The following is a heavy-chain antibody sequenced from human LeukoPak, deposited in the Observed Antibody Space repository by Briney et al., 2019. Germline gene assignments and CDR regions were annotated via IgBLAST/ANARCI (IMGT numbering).Heavy chain of an antibody. J-gene: IGHJ6*03. Sequence: GGSLRLSCEASQFTFSRFAMSWIRQAPGTGLEWVSTLSGSGTDTYYADSVKGRFTTSRDNSKDTLYLQMDKLRADDTAVYYCAKHLGSHSFLFYYMDVWGTGTSVIVSS. CDR1: QFTFSRFA. D-gene: IGHD2-21*01. CDR3: AKHLGSHSFLFYYMDV. CDR2: LSGSGTDT. V-gene: IGHV3-23*01.